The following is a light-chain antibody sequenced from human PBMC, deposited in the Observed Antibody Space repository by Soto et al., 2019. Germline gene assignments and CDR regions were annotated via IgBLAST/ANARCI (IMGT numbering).Light chain of an antibody. CDR3: QQYNSYPYT. CDR2: KAS. Sequence: DIQMTQSPSLLSASVGDRVTITCRALQSIGTCLAWYQQKPGKAPKVLIFKASSLESGVPSRFSGSGSGTEFTLTISGLQPDDFATYYCQQYNSYPYTFGQGTKLEIK. J-gene: IGKJ2*01. CDR1: QSIGTC. V-gene: IGKV1-5*03.